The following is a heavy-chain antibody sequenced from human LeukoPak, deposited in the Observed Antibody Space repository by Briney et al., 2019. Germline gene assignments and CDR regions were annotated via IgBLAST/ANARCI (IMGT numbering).Heavy chain of an antibody. D-gene: IGHD3-3*01. CDR1: GGTFSSYA. CDR3: ARGNSYYDFWSGYPTSDYYMDV. J-gene: IGHJ6*03. Sequence: ASVKVSCKASGGTFSSYAISWVRQAPGQGLEWMGRIIPIFGTANYAQKFQGRVTITTDESTSTAYMELSSLRSEDTAVYYCARGNSYYDFWSGYPTSDYYMDVWGKGTTVTVSS. V-gene: IGHV1-69*05. CDR2: IIPIFGTA.